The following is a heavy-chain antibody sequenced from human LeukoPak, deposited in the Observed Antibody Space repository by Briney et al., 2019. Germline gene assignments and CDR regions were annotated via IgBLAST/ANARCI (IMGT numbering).Heavy chain of an antibody. CDR3: ARTRGGYCSAGSCYSYAYYFDY. CDR2: IYYSGNT. CDR1: GGSISSGGYY. D-gene: IGHD2-15*01. V-gene: IGHV4-31*03. J-gene: IGHJ4*02. Sequence: PSETLSLTCTVSGGSISSGGYYWSWIRQHPGKGLEWIGYIYYSGNTYYNPSLKSRVTISVDTSKNQFSLKLSSVTAADTAVYYCARTRGGYCSAGSCYSYAYYFDYWGQGTLVTVSS.